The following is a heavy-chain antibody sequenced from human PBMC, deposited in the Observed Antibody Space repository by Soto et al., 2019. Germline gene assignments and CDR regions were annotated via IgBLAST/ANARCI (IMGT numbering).Heavy chain of an antibody. V-gene: IGHV4-30-2*01. J-gene: IGHJ5*02. CDR1: GGSISSGGYS. CDR3: ARGSPAPRLYDIVTGYYPPQLHLDP. Sequence: QLQLQESGSGLVKPSQTLSLTCAVSGGSISSGGYSWSWIRQPPGKGLEWIGYIYHSGSTYYNPSLKSRVTISVDRSKNQFSLKLSSVTAADTAVYYCARGSPAPRLYDIVTGYYPPQLHLDPWGQGTLVTVSS. D-gene: IGHD3-9*01. CDR2: IYHSGST.